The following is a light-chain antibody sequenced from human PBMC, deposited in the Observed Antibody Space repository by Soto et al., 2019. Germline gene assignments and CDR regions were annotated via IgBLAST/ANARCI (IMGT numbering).Light chain of an antibody. CDR1: SSDVGGYNS. Sequence: QSALTQPASVSGSPGQSITISCTGTSSDVGGYNSVSWYQQHPGKAPKLMIYEVSNRPSGVSNRFSGSKSGNTASLTISGLQAEDEADYYCSSYISSSTVVFGGGTKLT. J-gene: IGLJ2*01. V-gene: IGLV2-14*01. CDR3: SSYISSSTVV. CDR2: EVS.